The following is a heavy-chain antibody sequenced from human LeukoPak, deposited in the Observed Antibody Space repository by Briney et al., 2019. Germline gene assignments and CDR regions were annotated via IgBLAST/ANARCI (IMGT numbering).Heavy chain of an antibody. D-gene: IGHD1-1*01. V-gene: IGHV3-21*03. CDR3: ARDQDWNQSLGDY. CDR1: GFTFSTYS. J-gene: IGHJ4*02. CDR2: ISSSSSYI. Sequence: GGSLRLSCAASGFTFSTYSMNWVRQAPGKGLECVSSISSSSSYIYYADSVKGRFTISRDNAKNSLYLQMNSLRAEDTAVYYCARDQDWNQSLGDYWGQGTLVTVSS.